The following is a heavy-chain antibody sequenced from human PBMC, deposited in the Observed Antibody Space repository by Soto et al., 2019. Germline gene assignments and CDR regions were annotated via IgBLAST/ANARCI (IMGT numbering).Heavy chain of an antibody. D-gene: IGHD1-1*01. Sequence: QVQLVESGGGVVQPGRSLRLSCAASGFTFSSYGMHWVRQAPGKGLEWVAVIWYDGSNKYYADSVKGRFTISRDNSKNTLYLQMNSLRAEDTAVYYCAREAGTKGLDYWGQGTLVTVSS. V-gene: IGHV3-33*01. CDR3: AREAGTKGLDY. J-gene: IGHJ4*02. CDR2: IWYDGSNK. CDR1: GFTFSSYG.